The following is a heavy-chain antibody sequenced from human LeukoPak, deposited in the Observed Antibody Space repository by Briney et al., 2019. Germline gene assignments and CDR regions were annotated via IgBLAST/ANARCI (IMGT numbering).Heavy chain of an antibody. CDR1: GFTFSSYS. Sequence: GGSLRLSCAASGFTFSSYSMNWVRQAPGKGLEWVSYISSSSDTIYYADSVKGRFTISRDNAKRSLYLQMNSLRDEDTAVYYCARGNPPNQPLDYWGQGTLVTVSS. J-gene: IGHJ4*02. V-gene: IGHV3-48*02. CDR2: ISSSSDTI. CDR3: ARGNPPNQPLDY.